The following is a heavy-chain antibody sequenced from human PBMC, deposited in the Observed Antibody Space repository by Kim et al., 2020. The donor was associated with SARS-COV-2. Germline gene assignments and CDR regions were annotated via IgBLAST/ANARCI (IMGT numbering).Heavy chain of an antibody. D-gene: IGHD4-17*01. CDR2: IIAVLDTT. Sequence: SVKVSCKVSGGTFNNHVINWVRQAPGQGLEWMGGIIAVLDTTNYAQKFQGRVTITADELTSTAYMELNGLRSEDTAMYSCARDKDGVLDGMDVWGQGTT. CDR3: ARDKDGVLDGMDV. V-gene: IGHV1-69*13. J-gene: IGHJ6*02. CDR1: GGTFNNHV.